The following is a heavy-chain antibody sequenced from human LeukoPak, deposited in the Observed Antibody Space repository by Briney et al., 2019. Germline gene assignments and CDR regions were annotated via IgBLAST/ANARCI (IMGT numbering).Heavy chain of an antibody. D-gene: IGHD3-16*01. Sequence: SSETLSLTCTVSGGSISSSSYYWGWIRQPPGKGLEWIGNIYYSGSTYYNPSLKSRVTISVDTSKNQFSLKLSSVTAADTAVYYCARQPFTALDYWGQGTLVTVSS. CDR1: GGSISSSSYY. CDR3: ARQPFTALDY. V-gene: IGHV4-39*01. J-gene: IGHJ4*02. CDR2: IYYSGST.